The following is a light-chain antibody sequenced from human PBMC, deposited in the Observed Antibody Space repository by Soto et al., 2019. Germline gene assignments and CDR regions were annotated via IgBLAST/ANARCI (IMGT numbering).Light chain of an antibody. V-gene: IGLV2-14*02. CDR3: VSPTSTDNNV. Sequence: QSALTQPAAVSGSPGHSVTISCTGTSSDFGSYKFVSWYQHHPGKVPKVIIYETSKRPSGFSDRFSGSKSGHTASLTISGLEAEDEADDYSVSPTSTDNNVLGRAPKLTV. CDR1: SSDFGSYKF. J-gene: IGLJ1*01. CDR2: ETS.